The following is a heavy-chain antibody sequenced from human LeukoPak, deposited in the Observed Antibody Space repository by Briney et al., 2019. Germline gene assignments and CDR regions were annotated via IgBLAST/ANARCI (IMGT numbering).Heavy chain of an antibody. D-gene: IGHD1-14*01. CDR2: ISDGGNGT. V-gene: IGHV3-23*01. CDR3: AKDGTGWAFDY. CDR1: GFTFSSYG. Sequence: GGSLRLSCAASGFTFSSYGMSWVRQAPGKGLEWVSAISDGGNGTFYADSVKGRVTISRDTSRNTLYLQMNSLRAEDTALYYCAKDGTGWAFDYWGQGTLVTVSS. J-gene: IGHJ4*02.